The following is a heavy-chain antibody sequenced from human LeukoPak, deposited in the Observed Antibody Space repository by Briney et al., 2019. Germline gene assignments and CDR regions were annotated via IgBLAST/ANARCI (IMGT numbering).Heavy chain of an antibody. J-gene: IGHJ3*02. Sequence: GRSLRLSCAASGFTFSSYGMHWVRQAPGKGLEWVANIKQDGSEKYYVDSVKGRFTISRDNAKNSLYLQMNSLRAEDTAVYYCARVAYCGGDCYSGAFDIWGQGTMVTVSS. V-gene: IGHV3-7*01. CDR3: ARVAYCGGDCYSGAFDI. D-gene: IGHD2-21*02. CDR2: IKQDGSEK. CDR1: GFTFSSYG.